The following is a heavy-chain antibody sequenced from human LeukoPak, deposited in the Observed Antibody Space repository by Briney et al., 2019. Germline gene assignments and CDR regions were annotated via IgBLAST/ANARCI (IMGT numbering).Heavy chain of an antibody. CDR2: IFTTGGA. D-gene: IGHD7-27*01. J-gene: IGHJ4*02. CDR1: GGSIGTYY. Sequence: SETLSLTCTVSGGSIGTYYWSSIRQPAGKGLEWIGRIFTTGGANYNPSLKSRVTMSLDTSKNLFSLKLNSVTAADTAVYYCVRDGPSWGLLWGQGALVTVSS. V-gene: IGHV4-4*07. CDR3: VRDGPSWGLL.